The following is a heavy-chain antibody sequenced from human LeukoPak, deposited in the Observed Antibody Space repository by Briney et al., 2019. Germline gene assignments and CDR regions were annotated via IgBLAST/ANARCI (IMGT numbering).Heavy chain of an antibody. CDR1: GFTFSSYA. V-gene: IGHV3-23*01. CDR3: AKDLGDIVVVPAAMAY. Sequence: GGSLRLSCAASGFTFSSYAMSWVRQAPGKGLEWVSAISGSGGSTYYADSVKGRFTISRDNSKNTLYLQMNSLRADDTAVYYCAKDLGDIVVVPAAMAYWGQGTLVTVSS. CDR2: ISGSGGST. J-gene: IGHJ4*02. D-gene: IGHD2-2*01.